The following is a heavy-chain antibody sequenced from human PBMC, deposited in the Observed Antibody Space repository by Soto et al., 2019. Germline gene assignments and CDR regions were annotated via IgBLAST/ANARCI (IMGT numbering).Heavy chain of an antibody. Sequence: QVQLVQSGAEVKKPGASVKVSCKTSGYTFYSYGISWLRQAPGQGLEWVGWVSGSSGNTNYARKSQGRVTMTKDTSPSTVYMELTSLSSADTAVYYWASDPAATLGLFAPWGQGTLVTVSS. CDR1: GYTFYSYG. J-gene: IGHJ5*02. D-gene: IGHD2-2*01. V-gene: IGHV1-18*01. CDR3: ASDPAATLGLFAP. CDR2: VSGSSGNT.